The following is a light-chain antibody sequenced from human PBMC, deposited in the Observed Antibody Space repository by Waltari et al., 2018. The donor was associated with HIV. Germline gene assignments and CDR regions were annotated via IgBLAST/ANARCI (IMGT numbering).Light chain of an antibody. CDR1: QRINSN. V-gene: IGKV1-39*01. J-gene: IGKJ1*01. Sequence: DIQMSQSPSSLSASVGDRVTITCRASQRINSNLNWYQQKPGKAPNLLIYAASSLESGVPSRFSGSGSGTDFTLTISSLQYEDFATYPCQQSYSSPGTFGQGTKVEI. CDR2: AAS. CDR3: QQSYSSPGT.